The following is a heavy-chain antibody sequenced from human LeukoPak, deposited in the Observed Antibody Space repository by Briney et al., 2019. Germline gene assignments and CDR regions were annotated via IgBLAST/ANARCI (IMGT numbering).Heavy chain of an antibody. CDR3: AIAYCGGDCQPALYY. D-gene: IGHD2-21*01. J-gene: IGHJ4*02. CDR1: GFTFSSYS. CDR2: ISSSSSYI. Sequence: PGGSLRLSCAASGFTFSSYSMNWVRQAPGKGLEWVSSISSSSSYIYYADSVKGRFTISRDNAKNSLYLQMNSLRAEDTAVYYCAIAYCGGDCQPALYYWGQGTLVTVSS. V-gene: IGHV3-21*01.